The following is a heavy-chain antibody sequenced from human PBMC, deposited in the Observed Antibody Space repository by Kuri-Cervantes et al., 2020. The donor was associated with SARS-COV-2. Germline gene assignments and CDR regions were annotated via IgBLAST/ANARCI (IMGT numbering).Heavy chain of an antibody. V-gene: IGHV4-39*02. J-gene: IGHJ4*02. CDR3: ARGPWRGYIWGSFPMDY. D-gene: IGHD3-16*01. CDR2: IYYSGST. Sequence: GSLRLSCTVSGGSISSSSYYWGWIRQPPGKGLEYIGIIYYSGSTYYNPSLKSRVTMSVDTSRNHFSLKLSSVTATDTAVYYCARGPWRGYIWGSFPMDYWGQGTLVTVSS. CDR1: GGSISSSSYY.